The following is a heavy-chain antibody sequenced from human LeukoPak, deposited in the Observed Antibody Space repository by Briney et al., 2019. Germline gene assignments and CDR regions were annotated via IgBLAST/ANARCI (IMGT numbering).Heavy chain of an antibody. CDR2: IHSGGTT. CDR1: GFTVSSHY. V-gene: IGHV3-53*01. Sequence: GGSLRLSCAASGFTVSSHYMSWVRQAPGQGLECVSVIHSGGTTYYADSLKGRFTISRDNAKNSLYLQMNSLRAEDTAVYYCARDPSNFRGWFDPWGQGTLVTVSS. CDR3: ARDPSNFRGWFDP. D-gene: IGHD4-11*01. J-gene: IGHJ5*02.